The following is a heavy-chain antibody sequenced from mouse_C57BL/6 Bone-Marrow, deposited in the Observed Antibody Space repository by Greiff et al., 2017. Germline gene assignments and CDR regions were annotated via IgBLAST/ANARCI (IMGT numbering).Heavy chain of an antibody. CDR3: ARGGSSYPAWFAY. Sequence: QVQLQQSGAELVKPGASVKMSCKASGYTFTSYWITWVKQRPGQGLEWIGDIYPGSGSTNYNEKFKSKATLTVDTSSSTAYMQLSSLTSEDSAVYYCARGGSSYPAWFAYWGQGTLVTVSA. V-gene: IGHV1-55*01. D-gene: IGHD1-1*01. CDR2: IYPGSGST. CDR1: GYTFTSYW. J-gene: IGHJ3*01.